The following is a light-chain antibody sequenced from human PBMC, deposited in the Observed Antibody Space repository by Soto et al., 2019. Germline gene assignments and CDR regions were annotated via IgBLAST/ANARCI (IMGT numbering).Light chain of an antibody. Sequence: DIQLTQSPSTLSASVGDRVTITCRASQSIGSWLAWYQQKPGKAPKLLIYKASDLESGVPSRFSGSGSETEFTLTISSLQPDDFATYYCQQYNRYSSYTFGQGTKLEI. CDR1: QSIGSW. V-gene: IGKV1-5*03. J-gene: IGKJ2*01. CDR2: KAS. CDR3: QQYNRYSSYT.